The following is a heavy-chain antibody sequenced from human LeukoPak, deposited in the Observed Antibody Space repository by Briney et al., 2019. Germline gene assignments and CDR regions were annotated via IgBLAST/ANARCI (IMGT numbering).Heavy chain of an antibody. J-gene: IGHJ5*02. CDR1: GYTFTNYE. Sequence: GASVKVSCKASGYTFTNYEINWVRQATGQGLEWMGWMNPKSGNTAYAQKFQGRVSMTWDTSIGTAYLELSSLTSDDTAVYYCAKAAIMAPMNADWFDLWGQGTLVTVSS. D-gene: IGHD5-12*01. CDR2: MNPKSGNT. V-gene: IGHV1-8*01. CDR3: AKAAIMAPMNADWFDL.